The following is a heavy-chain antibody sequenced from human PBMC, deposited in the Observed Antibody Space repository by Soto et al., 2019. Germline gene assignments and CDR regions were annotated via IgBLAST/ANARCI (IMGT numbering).Heavy chain of an antibody. Sequence: ASVKVSCKASGYTFTSYGISWVRQAPGQGLEWMGWISAYNGNTNYAQKLQGRVTMTTDTSTSTAYMELRSLRSDDTAVYYCARDLSTVTTKSGYYYYYMDVWGKGTTVTVSS. CDR3: ARDLSTVTTKSGYYYYYMDV. D-gene: IGHD4-17*01. V-gene: IGHV1-18*01. CDR1: GYTFTSYG. J-gene: IGHJ6*03. CDR2: ISAYNGNT.